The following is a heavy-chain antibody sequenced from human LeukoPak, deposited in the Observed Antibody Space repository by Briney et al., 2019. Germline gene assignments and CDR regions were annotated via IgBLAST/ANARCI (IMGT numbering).Heavy chain of an antibody. CDR2: ISAGGST. J-gene: IGHJ4*02. CDR1: GFMFSSLS. Sequence: QAGGSLRLSCAVSGFMFSSLSMSWVRHVPGKGLEWVSTISAGGSTYYADSVKGRFTISRDNSKNTLFLQMNSLRAEDTAIYYCAKRPAAVRGVIPYLDYWGQGTLVTVSS. V-gene: IGHV3-23*01. D-gene: IGHD3-10*02. CDR3: AKRPAAVRGVIPYLDY.